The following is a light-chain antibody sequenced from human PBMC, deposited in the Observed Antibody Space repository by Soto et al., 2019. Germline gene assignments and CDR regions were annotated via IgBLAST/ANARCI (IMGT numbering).Light chain of an antibody. V-gene: IGKV1-27*01. CDR2: SAS. Sequence: DIQMTQSPSSLSASVGDRVTITCRASQDISVYLAWYQQKPGKVPKLLIYSASTLQSGVPSRFSGSGSGTDFTLTISSLQAEDDATYNCQKFNTAPLTFGQGTRMDIK. CDR1: QDISVY. J-gene: IGKJ5*01. CDR3: QKFNTAPLT.